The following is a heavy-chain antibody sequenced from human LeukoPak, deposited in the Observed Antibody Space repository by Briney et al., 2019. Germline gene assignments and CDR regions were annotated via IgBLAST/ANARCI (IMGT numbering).Heavy chain of an antibody. D-gene: IGHD3-22*01. Sequence: SETLSLTCTVSGGSISSSSYYWGRIPQPPGKGLEWFVRIYYSGSTYSNPSLKRRATISVDTSKNQFSLKLSSVTAADTAVYYCARQPYYYDSSGYWFDYWGQGTLVAVSS. CDR2: IYYSGST. CDR1: GGSISSSSYY. V-gene: IGHV4-39*01. CDR3: ARQPYYYDSSGYWFDY. J-gene: IGHJ4*02.